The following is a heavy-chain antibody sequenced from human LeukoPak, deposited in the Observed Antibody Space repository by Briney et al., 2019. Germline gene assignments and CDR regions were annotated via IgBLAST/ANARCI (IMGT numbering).Heavy chain of an antibody. D-gene: IGHD3-10*01. CDR1: GYTFTSYD. CDR2: MNPNSGNT. V-gene: IGHV1-8*01. J-gene: IGHJ6*03. Sequence: ASVKVSCKASGYTFTSYDINWVRQATGQGLEWMGWMNPNSGNTGYAQKFQGRVTMTRNTSISTAYMELSSLRSEDTAVYYCARNGAHYGSGRPNMDVWGKGTTVTVSS. CDR3: ARNGAHYGSGRPNMDV.